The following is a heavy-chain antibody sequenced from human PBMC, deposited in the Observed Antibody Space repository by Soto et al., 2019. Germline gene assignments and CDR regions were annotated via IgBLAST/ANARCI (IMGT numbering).Heavy chain of an antibody. CDR3: ARQAGTIAVGGPDFDY. V-gene: IGHV4-39*01. D-gene: IGHD6-19*01. Sequence: SETLSLTCTVSGGSISGSIYYWGWIRQPPGKGLEYIGSIYYSGSTSYNPSLESRVSISVDTSKNQFSLKLNSVTAADTAVYYCARQAGTIAVGGPDFDYWGQGTLVTVSS. J-gene: IGHJ4*02. CDR1: GGSISGSIYY. CDR2: IYYSGST.